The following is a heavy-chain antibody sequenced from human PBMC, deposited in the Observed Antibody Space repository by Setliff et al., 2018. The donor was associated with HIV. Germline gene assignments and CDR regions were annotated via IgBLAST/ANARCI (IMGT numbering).Heavy chain of an antibody. CDR3: SRHRANWGGPWDY. D-gene: IGHD3-16*01. Sequence: PSETLSLTCAVSGYSISSGYYWGWIRQPPGKGLEWIGSIYHSGSTYYNPSLKSRVTISVDTSKNHFSLNLTSVTAADTAVYFCSRHRANWGGPWDYWGQGTLVTDSS. J-gene: IGHJ4*02. V-gene: IGHV4-38-2*01. CDR1: GYSISSGYY. CDR2: IYHSGST.